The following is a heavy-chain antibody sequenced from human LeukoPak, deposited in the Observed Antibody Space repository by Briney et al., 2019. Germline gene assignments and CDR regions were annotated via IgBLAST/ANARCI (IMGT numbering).Heavy chain of an antibody. V-gene: IGHV1-18*01. CDR1: GYTFTSYG. Sequence: ASVTVSCKASGYTFTSYGISWVRQAPGQGLEWMGWISAYNGNTNYAQKLQGRVAMTTDTSTSTAYMELRSLRSDDTAVYYCASYGDYRGLDYWGQGTLVTVSS. D-gene: IGHD4-17*01. CDR3: ASYGDYRGLDY. CDR2: ISAYNGNT. J-gene: IGHJ4*02.